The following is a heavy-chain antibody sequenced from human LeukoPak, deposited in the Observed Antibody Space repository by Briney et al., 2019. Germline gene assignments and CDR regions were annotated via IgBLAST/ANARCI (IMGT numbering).Heavy chain of an antibody. V-gene: IGHV4-59*12. J-gene: IGHJ4*02. D-gene: IGHD3-16*01. Sequence: PSETLSLTCTVSGGSISSYYWTWIRQPPGKGLEWIGYIYHTGSSNYNPSLESRVTISVDTSKNQFSLKLNSVTAADTAVYYCAANYEKGRLDYWGQGTLVTVSS. CDR2: IYHTGSS. CDR1: GGSISSYY. CDR3: AANYEKGRLDY.